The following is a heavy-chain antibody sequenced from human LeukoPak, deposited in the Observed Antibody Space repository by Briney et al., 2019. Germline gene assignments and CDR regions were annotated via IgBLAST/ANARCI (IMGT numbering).Heavy chain of an antibody. D-gene: IGHD2-2*01. CDR3: ARVGDIVVVPAAMDAFDI. CDR2: IYYSGST. CDR1: GGSISSYY. V-gene: IGHV4-59*01. J-gene: IGHJ3*02. Sequence: SETLSLTCTVSGGSISSYYWSWIRQPPGKGLELIGYIYYSGSTNYNPSLKSRVTISVDTSKNQFSLKLSSVTAADTAVYYCARVGDIVVVPAAMDAFDIWGQGTMVTVSS.